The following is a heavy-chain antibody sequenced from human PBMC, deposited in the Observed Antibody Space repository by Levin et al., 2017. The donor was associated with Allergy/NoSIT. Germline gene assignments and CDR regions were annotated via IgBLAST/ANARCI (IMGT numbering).Heavy chain of an antibody. CDR3: ARTPRELLGGWFDP. D-gene: IGHD1-7*01. Sequence: GESLKISCAASGFTFRSYWMSWVRQAPGKGLEWVANIKQDGSEKYYVDSVKGRLTISRDNAKNSLYLQMNSLRAEDTAVYYCARTPRELLGGWFDPWGQGTLVTVSS. CDR2: IKQDGSEK. J-gene: IGHJ5*02. V-gene: IGHV3-7*01. CDR1: GFTFRSYW.